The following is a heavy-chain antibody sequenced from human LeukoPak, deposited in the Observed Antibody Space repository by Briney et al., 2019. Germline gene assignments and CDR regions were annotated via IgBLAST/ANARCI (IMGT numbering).Heavy chain of an antibody. Sequence: ASVKVSCKASGYTFTSYGISWVRQAPGQGLEWMGWMNPNSGNTGYAQKFQGRVTMTRNTSISTAYMELSSLRSEDTAVYYCASPTVAGRDYYYYYGMDVWGQGTTVTVSS. CDR3: ASPTVAGRDYYYYYGMDV. J-gene: IGHJ6*02. D-gene: IGHD6-19*01. V-gene: IGHV1-8*02. CDR2: MNPNSGNT. CDR1: GYTFTSYG.